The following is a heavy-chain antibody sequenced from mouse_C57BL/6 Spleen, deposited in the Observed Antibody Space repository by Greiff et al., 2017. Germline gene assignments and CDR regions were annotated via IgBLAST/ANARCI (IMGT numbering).Heavy chain of an antibody. CDR1: GYTFTDYY. V-gene: IGHV1-26*01. Sequence: EVQLQQSGPELVKPGASVKISCKASGYTFTDYYMNWVKQSHGKSLEWIGDINPNNGGTSYNQKFKGKATLTVDKSSSTAYMELRSLTSEDSAVYYCADSNGAWFAYWGQGTLVTVSA. D-gene: IGHD2-5*01. CDR3: ADSNGAWFAY. J-gene: IGHJ3*01. CDR2: INPNNGGT.